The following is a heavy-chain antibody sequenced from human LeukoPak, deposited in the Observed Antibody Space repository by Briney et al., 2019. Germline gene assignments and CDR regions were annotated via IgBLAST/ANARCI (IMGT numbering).Heavy chain of an antibody. CDR3: ARDRYITMVRGVMPYYYYYMDV. Sequence: GGSLRLSCAASGFTFSSYSMSWVRQAPGKGLEWVSYISSSSSTIYYADSVKGRFTISRDNAKNSLYLQMNSLRAEDTAVYYCARDRYITMVRGVMPYYYYYMDVWGKGTTVTVSS. D-gene: IGHD3-10*01. J-gene: IGHJ6*03. V-gene: IGHV3-48*01. CDR2: ISSSSSTI. CDR1: GFTFSSYS.